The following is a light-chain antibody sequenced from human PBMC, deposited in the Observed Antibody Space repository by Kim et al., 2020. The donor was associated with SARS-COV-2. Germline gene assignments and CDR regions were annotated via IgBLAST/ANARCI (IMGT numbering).Light chain of an antibody. Sequence: EIVLTQSPATLSLFPGERVTLSCRASQSVTRSLAWYQQKPGQAPRLLIYDASNRATGVPARFSGSGSGTDFTLTISILEPEDFAVYYCQHLGTFGQGTKVDIK. V-gene: IGKV3-11*01. CDR3: QHLGT. J-gene: IGKJ1*01. CDR2: DAS. CDR1: QSVTRS.